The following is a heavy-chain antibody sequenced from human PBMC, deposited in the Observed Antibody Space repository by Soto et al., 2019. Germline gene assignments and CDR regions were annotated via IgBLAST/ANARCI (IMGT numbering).Heavy chain of an antibody. Sequence: XGSLSLSFAASGFIFNYYSLTWVRQTPGKGLEWVSLISGTDESTSYADSVKGRFTISRDNSKNTLYLQMNSLRAEDTAVYYCAVRMYYSDSSGYSYGRLDPWGQGTLVTVSS. CDR1: GFIFNYYS. J-gene: IGHJ5*02. V-gene: IGHV3-23*01. CDR2: ISGTDEST. D-gene: IGHD3-22*01. CDR3: AVRMYYSDSSGYSYGRLDP.